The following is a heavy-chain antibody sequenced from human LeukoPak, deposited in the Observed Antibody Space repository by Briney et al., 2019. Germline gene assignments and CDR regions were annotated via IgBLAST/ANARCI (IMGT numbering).Heavy chain of an antibody. J-gene: IGHJ6*03. CDR3: ARIRGSTLPISYMDV. D-gene: IGHD6-13*01. CDR1: GFGLGGYS. Sequence: GGSLRLSCTASGFGLGGYSIHWVRRAPGKGLEWLSYISVSGTIHADSVMGRVTVSRNNAKNSLYLQKKSLRAEDTAVYYCARIRGSTLPISYMDVWGKGTTVTVSS. CDR2: ISVSGT. V-gene: IGHV3-48*04.